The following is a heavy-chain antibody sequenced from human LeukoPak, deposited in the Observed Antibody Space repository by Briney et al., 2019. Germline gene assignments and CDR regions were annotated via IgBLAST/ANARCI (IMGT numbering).Heavy chain of an antibody. CDR2: INPSGGST. CDR3: ARDPDDRRIFDY. CDR1: GYTFTGYY. D-gene: IGHD3-22*01. J-gene: IGHJ4*02. V-gene: IGHV1-46*01. Sequence: ASVKVSCKASGYTFTGYYINWVRQAPGQGLEWMGIINPSGGSTSYAQKFQGRVTMTRDTSTSTVYMELSSLRSEDTAVYYCARDPDDRRIFDYWGQGSLVTVPS.